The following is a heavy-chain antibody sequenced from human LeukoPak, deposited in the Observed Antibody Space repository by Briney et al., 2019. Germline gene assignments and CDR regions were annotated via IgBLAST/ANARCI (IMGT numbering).Heavy chain of an antibody. V-gene: IGHV1-8*03. Sequence: ASVKVSCKASGYTFTGYYMHWVRQAPGQGLEWMGWMNPNSGNTGYAQKFQGRVTITRNTSISTAYMELSSLRSEDTAVYYCARVGHPYDSSGYQNTFEYWGQGTLVTVSS. D-gene: IGHD3-22*01. CDR1: GYTFTGYY. CDR3: ARVGHPYDSSGYQNTFEY. CDR2: MNPNSGNT. J-gene: IGHJ4*02.